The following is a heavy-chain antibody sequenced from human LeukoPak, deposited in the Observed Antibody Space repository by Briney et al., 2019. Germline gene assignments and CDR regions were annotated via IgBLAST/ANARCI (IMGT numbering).Heavy chain of an antibody. Sequence: PSETLSLTCTVSGGSISGYWWSWIRQPPGKGLEWIGYIYYSGSTNYSPSLKSRVTMSVDTSTNQVSLKLNSVTAADTAVYYCARFSRPGDSSADYLDYWGQGALVTVSS. CDR1: GGSISGYW. CDR2: IYYSGST. CDR3: ARFSRPGDSSADYLDY. J-gene: IGHJ4*02. V-gene: IGHV4-59*01. D-gene: IGHD3-22*01.